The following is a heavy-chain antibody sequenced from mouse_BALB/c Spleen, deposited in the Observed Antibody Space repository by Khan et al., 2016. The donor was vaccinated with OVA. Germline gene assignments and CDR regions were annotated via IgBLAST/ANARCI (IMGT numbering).Heavy chain of an antibody. CDR3: ARGYYGDPFAY. J-gene: IGHJ3*01. CDR1: GFTFSDYY. Sequence: EVELVESGGGLVKPGGSLKLSCAASGFTFSDYYMYWVRQTPEKRLEWVATISDGGSYTYYPDSVKGRFTISRDDVKNILYLQMSSLKSEDTAMYYCARGYYGDPFAYWGQGTLVTGSA. CDR2: ISDGGSYT. V-gene: IGHV5-4*02. D-gene: IGHD2-13*01.